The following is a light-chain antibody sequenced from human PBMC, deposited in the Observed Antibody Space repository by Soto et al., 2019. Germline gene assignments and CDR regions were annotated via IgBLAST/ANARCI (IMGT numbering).Light chain of an antibody. J-gene: IGLJ2*01. Sequence: QAVVTQPASVSGSPGQSITISCTGTSSDVAAYNYVSWYQQHPGKAPRLMIYEVSNRPSGVSNRFSGSKSGNTASLTISGLQAEDEADYYCNSYTSSNTLVFGGGTKLTVL. CDR3: NSYTSSNTLV. V-gene: IGLV2-14*01. CDR2: EVS. CDR1: SSDVAAYNY.